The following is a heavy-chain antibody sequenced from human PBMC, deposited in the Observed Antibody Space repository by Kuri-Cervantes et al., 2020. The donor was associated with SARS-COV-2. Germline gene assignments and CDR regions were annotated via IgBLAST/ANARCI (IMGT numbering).Heavy chain of an antibody. D-gene: IGHD3-3*01. Sequence: ASVKVSCKASGYTFTSYGISWVRQAPGQGLEWMGWISAYNGNTNYAQKLQGRVTMTTDTSTSTAYMELRSLRSEDTAVYYCARALRRNYYDFWSGYYFDYWGQGTLVTVSS. CDR3: ARALRRNYYDFWSGYYFDY. CDR1: GYTFTSYG. J-gene: IGHJ4*02. V-gene: IGHV1-18*01. CDR2: ISAYNGNT.